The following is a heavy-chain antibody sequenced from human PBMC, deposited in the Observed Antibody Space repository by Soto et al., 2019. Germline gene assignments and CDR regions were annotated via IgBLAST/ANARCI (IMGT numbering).Heavy chain of an antibody. CDR1: GFSLTTSGMG. J-gene: IGHJ4*02. CDR3: APRRGYREFDY. CDR2: IYWDDDN. D-gene: IGHD6-25*01. Sequence: RPTLVNPTQTLTLNCTCSGFSLTTSGMGVRWIRQPPGKALEWLALIYWDDDNRYSPSLKSRLTIPKDTSKNQVVITLTNMDPVDTATYYCAPRRGYREFDYWGQGTLVTVSS. V-gene: IGHV2-5*02.